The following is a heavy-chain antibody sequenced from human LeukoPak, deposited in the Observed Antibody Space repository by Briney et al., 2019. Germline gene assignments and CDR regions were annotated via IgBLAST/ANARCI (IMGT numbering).Heavy chain of an antibody. J-gene: IGHJ6*03. D-gene: IGHD1-26*01. CDR1: GYTFTSYG. CDR2: ISAYNGNT. Sequence: ASVKVSCKASGYTFTSYGISWVRQAPGQGLEWMGWISAYNGNTNYAQKLQGRVTMTTDTSTSTAYMELRSLRSDDTAVYYCARSVGATIHYYYMDVWGKGPRSPSP. V-gene: IGHV1-18*01. CDR3: ARSVGATIHYYYMDV.